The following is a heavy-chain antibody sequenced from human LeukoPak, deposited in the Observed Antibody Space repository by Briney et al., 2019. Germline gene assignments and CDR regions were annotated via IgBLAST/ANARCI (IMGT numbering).Heavy chain of an antibody. CDR1: GYGFTNYW. J-gene: IGHJ5*02. V-gene: IGHV5-51*01. Sequence: GESLKISCKGSGYGFTNYWIGWARQMPGKGLEWMGIIYPGDSDTRYSPSFQGQVTFSADKSISTAYLQWSSLKASDTAMYYCARGGYQTWFDPWGQRTLVTVSS. D-gene: IGHD2-2*01. CDR2: IYPGDSDT. CDR3: ARGGYQTWFDP.